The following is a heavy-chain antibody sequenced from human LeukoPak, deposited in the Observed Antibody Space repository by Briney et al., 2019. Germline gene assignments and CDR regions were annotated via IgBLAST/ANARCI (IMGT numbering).Heavy chain of an antibody. CDR3: ARVVAVAGTYYFDY. V-gene: IGHV3-21*01. CDR2: ISSSSSHK. D-gene: IGHD6-19*01. Sequence: PGGSLRLSCAASGFTFSSYSMNWVRQAPGKGLEWVSSISSSSSHKYYADSVKGRFTISRDNAKNSLYLQMNSLRAEDTAVYYCARVVAVAGTYYFDYWGQGTLVTVSS. J-gene: IGHJ4*02. CDR1: GFTFSSYS.